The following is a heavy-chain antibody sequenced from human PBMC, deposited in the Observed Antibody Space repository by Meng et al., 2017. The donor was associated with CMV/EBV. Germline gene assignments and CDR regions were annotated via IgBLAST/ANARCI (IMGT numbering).Heavy chain of an antibody. D-gene: IGHD1-7*01. CDR3: ARRDGIGTTAYFDY. CDR2: IYPGDSDT. J-gene: IGHJ4*02. Sequence: KVSCKGSGYIFTNYWIGWVRQMPGKGLEWMGMIYPGDSDTKYSPPFQGQVTISADKSISTGYLQWSSLKASDTAMYYCARRDGIGTTAYFDYWGQGTLVTVSS. CDR1: GYIFTNYW. V-gene: IGHV5-51*01.